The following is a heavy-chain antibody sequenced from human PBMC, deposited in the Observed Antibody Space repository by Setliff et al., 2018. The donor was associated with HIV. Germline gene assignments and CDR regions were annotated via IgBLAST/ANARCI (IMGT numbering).Heavy chain of an antibody. J-gene: IGHJ4*02. Sequence: SETLSLTCAVYGESFSGYYWSWIRQPPGQGLEWIGENNPSGSFNYNPSLKSRVTISFDTSKNQFSLSLSSVTAADMAGYYCARDGGGMMVRGVLYYWGQGTLVTVSS. CDR3: ARDGGGMMVRGVLYY. D-gene: IGHD3-10*01. CDR1: GESFSGYY. V-gene: IGHV4-34*01. CDR2: NNPSGSF.